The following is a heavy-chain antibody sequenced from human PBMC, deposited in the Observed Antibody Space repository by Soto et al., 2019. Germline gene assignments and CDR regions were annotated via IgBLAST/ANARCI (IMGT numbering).Heavy chain of an antibody. CDR1: GFTFSSYA. Sequence: EVQLLESGGGLVQPGGSLRLSCAASGFTFSSYAMSWVRQAPGKGLEWVSAISGSGGSTYYADSVKGRFTISRDNSKNTLQLQMNSLRAEDTAVYYCAKHISGYYYYYMDVWGKGTTVTVSS. D-gene: IGHD6-25*01. CDR2: ISGSGGST. V-gene: IGHV3-23*01. J-gene: IGHJ6*03. CDR3: AKHISGYYYYYMDV.